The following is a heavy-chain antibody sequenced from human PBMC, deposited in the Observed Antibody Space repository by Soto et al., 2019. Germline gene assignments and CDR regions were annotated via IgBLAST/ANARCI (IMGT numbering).Heavy chain of an antibody. CDR2: IKHSGST. CDR1: CGSFSGYY. CDR3: ARGGYYPSGKRPHLARRDYFDY. Sequence: SETLSLTCAVYCGSFSGYYWSWIRQPPGKGLEWIGEIKHSGSTNYNPSLKSRVTISVDTSKNQFSLKLSSVTAADTAVYYCARGGYYPSGKRPHLARRDYFDYWGQGTLVTVSS. J-gene: IGHJ4*02. V-gene: IGHV4-34*01. D-gene: IGHD3-10*01.